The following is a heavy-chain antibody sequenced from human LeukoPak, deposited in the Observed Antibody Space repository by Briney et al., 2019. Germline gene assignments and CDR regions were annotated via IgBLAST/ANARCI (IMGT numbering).Heavy chain of an antibody. CDR1: GFTFSSYS. J-gene: IGHJ4*02. CDR2: ISSSSSYI. Sequence: GGSLRLSCAASGFTFSSYSMNWVRQAPGKGLEWVSSISSSSSYIFYADSVKGRFTISRDNAKNSLYLQMNSLRAEGTAVYYCARERSGDRSDYFDYWAREPWSPSPQ. CDR3: ARERSGDRSDYFDY. V-gene: IGHV3-21*01. D-gene: IGHD2-15*01.